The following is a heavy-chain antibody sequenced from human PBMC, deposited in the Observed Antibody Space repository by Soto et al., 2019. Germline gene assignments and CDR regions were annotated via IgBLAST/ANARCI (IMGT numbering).Heavy chain of an antibody. V-gene: IGHV3-23*01. CDR3: TKIAPRQGYYYYGMDV. D-gene: IGHD6-6*01. Sequence: GGSLRLSCAASGFTFSSYAMSWVRQAPGKGLEWVSAISGSGGSTYYADSVKGRFTISRDNSKNTLYLQTNSLRAEHTAVYYCTKIAPRQGYYYYGMDVWGQGTTVTVSS. CDR2: ISGSGGST. J-gene: IGHJ6*02. CDR1: GFTFSSYA.